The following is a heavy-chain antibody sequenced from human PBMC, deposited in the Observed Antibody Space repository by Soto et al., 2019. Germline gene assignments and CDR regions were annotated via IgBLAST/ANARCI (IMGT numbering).Heavy chain of an antibody. CDR1: GGSISSYY. D-gene: IGHD2-2*01. Sequence: QVQLQESGPGLVKPSETLSLTCTVSGGSISSYYWSWIRQPAGKGMEWIGRIHTTDGTNYNPSLTSRVAISIDPSDNQYSLKLSSLTAADTAVYYCARALSSAAGLYFDFWGQGTLVTVSS. J-gene: IGHJ4*02. CDR3: ARALSSAAGLYFDF. V-gene: IGHV4-4*07. CDR2: IHTTDGT.